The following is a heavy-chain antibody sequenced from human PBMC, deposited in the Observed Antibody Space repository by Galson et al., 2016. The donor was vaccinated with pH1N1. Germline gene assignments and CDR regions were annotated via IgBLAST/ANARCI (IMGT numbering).Heavy chain of an antibody. CDR2: INTNTGSP. Sequence: SVKVSCKASGYTFTSHSMHWVRQAPGQGLEWMGWINTNTGSPTYAQGFTGRFVFSLDTSVTTAYLHITSLRAEDTAVYHCARVWTHGFASSWLLSWGQGSRVTVSS. CDR1: GYTFTSHS. V-gene: IGHV7-4-1*02. CDR3: ARVWTHGFASSWLLS. D-gene: IGHD6-13*01. J-gene: IGHJ4*02.